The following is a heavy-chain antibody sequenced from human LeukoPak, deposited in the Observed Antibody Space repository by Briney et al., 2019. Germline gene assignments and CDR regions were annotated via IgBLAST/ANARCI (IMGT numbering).Heavy chain of an antibody. CDR2: IYTSGST. CDR3: ARDNVGDSSSSAFDY. D-gene: IGHD6-6*01. V-gene: IGHV4-4*07. Sequence: SETLSLTCTVSGGSITSYYWSWIRQPARKGLEWIGRIYTSGSTNYNPSLKSRVTMSVDTSKNQFSLKLSSVTAADTAVYYCARDNVGDSSSSAFDYWGQGTLVTVSS. J-gene: IGHJ4*02. CDR1: GGSITSYY.